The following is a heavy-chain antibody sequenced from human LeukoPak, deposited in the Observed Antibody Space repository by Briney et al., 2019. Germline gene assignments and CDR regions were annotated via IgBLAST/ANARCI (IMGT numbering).Heavy chain of an antibody. D-gene: IGHD5-18*01. CDR2: IIPIFGTA. V-gene: IGHV1-69*05. Sequence: SVKVSCKASGGTFSSHAISWVRQAPGQGLEWMGGIIPIFGTANYAQKFQGRVTITTDESTSTAYMELSSLRSEDTAVYYCARDTGRGYSYGSPEYFQHWGQGTLVTVSS. CDR1: GGTFSSHA. J-gene: IGHJ1*01. CDR3: ARDTGRGYSYGSPEYFQH.